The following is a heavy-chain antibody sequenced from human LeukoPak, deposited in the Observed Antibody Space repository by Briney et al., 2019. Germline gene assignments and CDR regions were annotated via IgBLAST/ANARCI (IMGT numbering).Heavy chain of an antibody. Sequence: SVKVSCKAAGGTFSSYAINWVRQAPGQGLEWMGRIIPILDTPNYAQKFQGRVTITADKSTSTAYMELSSLRSEDTAVYYCARDLTSYYYDNNGAFDFWGQGTLVTVSS. D-gene: IGHD3-22*01. V-gene: IGHV1-69*04. CDR3: ARDLTSYYYDNNGAFDF. J-gene: IGHJ4*02. CDR2: IIPILDTP. CDR1: GGTFSSYA.